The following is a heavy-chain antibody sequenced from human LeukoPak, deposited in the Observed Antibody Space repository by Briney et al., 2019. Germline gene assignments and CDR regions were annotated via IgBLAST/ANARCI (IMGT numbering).Heavy chain of an antibody. CDR1: GVTFSSYS. CDR3: ARRGGTNSRYDILTGYYRYYFDY. CDR2: ISSSISYI. J-gene: IGHJ4*02. Sequence: PGGSPRLSCAASGVTFSSYSMNWVRQAPGKGLEWVSSISSSISYIYYADSVKGRFTISRDNAKTSLYLQMNSLRAEDTAAYYCARRGGTNSRYDILTGYYRYYFDYWGQGTLVTVSS. D-gene: IGHD3-9*01. V-gene: IGHV3-21*01.